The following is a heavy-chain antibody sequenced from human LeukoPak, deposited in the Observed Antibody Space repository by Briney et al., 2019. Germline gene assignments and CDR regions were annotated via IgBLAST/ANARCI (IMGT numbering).Heavy chain of an antibody. CDR3: ARDNVDIVATGIFDY. D-gene: IGHD5-12*01. Sequence: PSETLSLTCTVSGGSISSSSYYWGWIRQPPGKGLEWIGSIYYSGSTYYNPSLKSRVTISVDTSKNQFSLKLSSVTAADTAVYYCARDNVDIVATGIFDYWGQGTPVTVSS. CDR2: IYYSGST. J-gene: IGHJ4*02. V-gene: IGHV4-39*02. CDR1: GGSISSSSYY.